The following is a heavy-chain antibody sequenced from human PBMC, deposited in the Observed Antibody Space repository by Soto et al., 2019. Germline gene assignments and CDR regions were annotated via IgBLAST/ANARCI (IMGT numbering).Heavy chain of an antibody. J-gene: IGHJ6*02. V-gene: IGHV4-61*01. CDR2: IYYSGST. CDR1: GGSVSSGSYY. D-gene: IGHD1-26*01. CDR3: ARDTATLGMGASYYYYGMDV. Sequence: SETLSLTCTVSGGSVSSGSYYWSWIRQPPGKGLEWIGYIYYSGSTNYNPSLKSRVTISVDTSKNQFSLKLSSVTAADTAVYYCARDTATLGMGASYYYYGMDVWGQGTTVTVSS.